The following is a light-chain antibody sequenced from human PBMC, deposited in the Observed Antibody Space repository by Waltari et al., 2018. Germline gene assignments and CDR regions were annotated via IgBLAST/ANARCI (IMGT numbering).Light chain of an antibody. V-gene: IGLV2-23*02. CDR3: CSYAGSSTSV. J-gene: IGLJ2*01. CDR2: DVS. CDR1: SSDVGGYNY. Sequence: QSALTQPASVSGSPGQSITISCTGTSSDVGGYNYVSWDQQHPGKAPKLMIYDVSKRPSGVSNRFSGSKSGNTASLTISGLQAEDEADYYCCSYAGSSTSVFGGGTKLTVL.